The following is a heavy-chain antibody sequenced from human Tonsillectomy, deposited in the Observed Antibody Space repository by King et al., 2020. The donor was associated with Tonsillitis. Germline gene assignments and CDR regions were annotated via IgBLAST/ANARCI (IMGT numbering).Heavy chain of an antibody. CDR1: GFTFSSYA. CDR3: AKDKCSGGSCYSPWFDP. J-gene: IGHJ5*02. CDR2: ISGSGGST. V-gene: IGHV3-23*04. D-gene: IGHD2-15*01. Sequence: VQLVESGGGLVQPGGSLRISCAASGFTFSSYAMSWVRQAPGKGLEWCATISGSGGSTNYAVSVKGRFTISRDNSKHTLYLQMNSLRVEDTAVYYCAKDKCSGGSCYSPWFDPRGQGTLVTVSS.